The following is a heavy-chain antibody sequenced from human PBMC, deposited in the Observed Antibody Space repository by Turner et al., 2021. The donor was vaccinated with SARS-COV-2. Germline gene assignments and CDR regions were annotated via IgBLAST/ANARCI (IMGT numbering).Heavy chain of an antibody. J-gene: IGHJ5*02. CDR2: INPISGGT. D-gene: IGHD1-20*01. V-gene: IGHV1-2*02. Sequence: QVQLVQSGAEVKKPGASVKVSCQASGYTFTCYYMHWVRQAPGQGLEWMGWINPISGGTSYAQIFQGRVTMTRDTSISTVYMELRRLRSDDTAVYYCARGQSYNWNRLRFDPWGQGTLVTVSS. CDR3: ARGQSYNWNRLRFDP. CDR1: GYTFTCYY.